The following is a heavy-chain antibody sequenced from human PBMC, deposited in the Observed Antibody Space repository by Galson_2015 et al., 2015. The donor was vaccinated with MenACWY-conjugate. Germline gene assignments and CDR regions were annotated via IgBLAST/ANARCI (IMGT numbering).Heavy chain of an antibody. CDR3: ARDGASVSTDIWFDP. V-gene: IGHV1-18*04. J-gene: IGHJ5*02. D-gene: IGHD2-8*02. CDR1: GYTLTNYG. CDR2: ISAYNGDT. Sequence: SVKVSCKASGYTLTNYGISWVRHTPGQGLEWLGWISAYNGDTNYAQKFQDRVTLSTDTSTTTAYMELRSLRSDGTAVYYCARDGASVSTDIWFDPWGQGTLVTVSS.